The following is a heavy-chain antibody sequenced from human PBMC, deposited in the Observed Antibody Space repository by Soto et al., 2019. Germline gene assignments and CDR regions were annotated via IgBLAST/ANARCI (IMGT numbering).Heavy chain of an antibody. J-gene: IGHJ6*02. CDR1: GGSISSYY. D-gene: IGHD1-26*01. CDR3: ARVSGSYYYGMDV. CDR2: IYYSGST. V-gene: IGHV4-59*12. Sequence: PSETLSLTCTVSGGSISSYYWSWIRQPPGKGLEWIGYIYYSGSTNYNPSLKSRVTISVDKSKNQFSLKLSSVTAADTAVYHCARVSGSYYYGMDVWGQGTTVTVSS.